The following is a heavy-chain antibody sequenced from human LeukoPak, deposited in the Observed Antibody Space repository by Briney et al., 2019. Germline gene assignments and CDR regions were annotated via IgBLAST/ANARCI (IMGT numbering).Heavy chain of an antibody. CDR2: IIPIFGTA. V-gene: IGHV1-69*05. Sequence: SVKVSCKASGGTFSSYAISWVRQAPGQGLEWMGRIIPIFGTANYAQKFQGRVTITTDESTSTAYMELSSLRSEDTAVYYCTRRARIAAAWYYFDYWGQGTLVTVSS. CDR1: GGTFSSYA. CDR3: TRRARIAAAWYYFDY. D-gene: IGHD6-13*01. J-gene: IGHJ4*02.